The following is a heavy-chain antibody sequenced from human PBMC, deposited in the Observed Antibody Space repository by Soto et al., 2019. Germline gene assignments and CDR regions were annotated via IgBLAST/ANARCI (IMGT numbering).Heavy chain of an antibody. CDR2: IYYSGST. J-gene: IGHJ6*03. CDR3: ARVPRSNHAKYYMDV. Sequence: PSETLSLTCTVSGGSISSYYWSWIRQPPGKGLEWIGYIYYSGSTNYNPSLKSRVTISVDTSKNQFSLKPSSVTAADTAVYYCARVPRSNHAKYYMDVWGKGTTVSVSS. D-gene: IGHD1-26*01. V-gene: IGHV4-59*01. CDR1: GGSISSYY.